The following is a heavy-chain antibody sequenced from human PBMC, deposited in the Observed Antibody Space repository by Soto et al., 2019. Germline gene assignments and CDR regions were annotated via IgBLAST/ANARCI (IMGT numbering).Heavy chain of an antibody. CDR2: ISYDGSNK. CDR1: GFTFSSYA. V-gene: IGHV3-30-3*01. J-gene: IGHJ4*02. CDR3: ARPTPGDYYFDY. Sequence: PWGSLRLSCAASGFTFSSYAMHWVRQAPGKGLEWVAVISYDGSNKYYADSVKGRFTISRDNSKNTLYLQMNSLRAEDTAVYYCARPTPGDYYFDYWGQGTLVTVSS. D-gene: IGHD3-3*01.